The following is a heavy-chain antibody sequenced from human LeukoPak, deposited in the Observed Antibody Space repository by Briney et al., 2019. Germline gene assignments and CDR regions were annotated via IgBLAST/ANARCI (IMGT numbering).Heavy chain of an antibody. V-gene: IGHV3-21*04. Sequence: PGGSLRLSCAASGFTFSSYSMNWVRQAPGKGLEWVSSISSSSSYIYYADSVKGRFTISRDNAKNSLYLQMNSLRAEDTAVYSCARDSTEEWRFYYYGSENSRRAVDVWGQGTTVTVSS. J-gene: IGHJ6*02. CDR3: ARDSTEEWRFYYYGSENSRRAVDV. CDR2: ISSSSSYI. D-gene: IGHD3-10*01. CDR1: GFTFSSYS.